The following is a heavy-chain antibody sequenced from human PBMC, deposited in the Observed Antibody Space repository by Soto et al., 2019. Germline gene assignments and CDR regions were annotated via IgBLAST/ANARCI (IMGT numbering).Heavy chain of an antibody. CDR3: ARGENYRWLVQYLDY. Sequence: QVQLVQSGAEVKKPGASVKVSCQVSGYTFTGYYLHWARQAPGQGLEWMGWINPDNGAANYAQQFQVRGTMTKDTYLSTVYLEFSSLRSDDTAVYCCARGENYRWLVQYLDYWGQGALVTVSS. CDR2: INPDNGAA. V-gene: IGHV1-2*02. CDR1: GYTFTGYY. D-gene: IGHD2-8*02. J-gene: IGHJ4*02.